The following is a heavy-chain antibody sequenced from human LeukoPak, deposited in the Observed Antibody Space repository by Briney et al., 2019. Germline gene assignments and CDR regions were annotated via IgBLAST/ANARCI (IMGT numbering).Heavy chain of an antibody. CDR2: IYYSGST. J-gene: IGHJ5*02. CDR3: ARGWNYDDWFDP. CDR1: AGSISSYY. D-gene: IGHD1-7*01. Sequence: PSETLSLTCTVSAGSISSYYWSWIRQPPGKGLEWIGYIYYSGSTSYNPSLKSRVTISVDTSKNQFSLKLSSVTAADTAVYYCARGWNYDDWFDPWGQGTLVTVSS. V-gene: IGHV4-59*01.